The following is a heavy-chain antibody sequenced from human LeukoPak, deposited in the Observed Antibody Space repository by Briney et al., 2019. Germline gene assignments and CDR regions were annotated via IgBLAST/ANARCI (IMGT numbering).Heavy chain of an antibody. Sequence: GGSLRLSCAASGFTFSSYSMNWVRQAPGEGLEWVSSISSSSSYIYYADSVKGRFTISRDNAKYSLYLQMNSLRAEDTAVYYCARDSASLWFGELSGWFAPWGQGTLVTVSP. J-gene: IGHJ5*02. CDR3: ARDSASLWFGELSGWFAP. CDR1: GFTFSSYS. CDR2: ISSSSSYI. V-gene: IGHV3-21*01. D-gene: IGHD3-10*01.